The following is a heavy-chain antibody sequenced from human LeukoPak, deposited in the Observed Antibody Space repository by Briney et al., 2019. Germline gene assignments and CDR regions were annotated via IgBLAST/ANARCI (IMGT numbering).Heavy chain of an antibody. CDR2: INPNSGGT. D-gene: IGHD3-3*01. V-gene: IGHV1-2*02. J-gene: IGHJ5*02. CDR3: ARSHGGITIRNWFDP. CDR1: GYTFTGYY. Sequence: ASVKVSCKASGYTFTGYYMHWVRQAPGRGLEWMGWINPNSGGTNYAQKFQGRVTMTRDTSVSTAYMELSRLRSDDTAVYYCARSHGGITIRNWFDPWGQGTLVTVSS.